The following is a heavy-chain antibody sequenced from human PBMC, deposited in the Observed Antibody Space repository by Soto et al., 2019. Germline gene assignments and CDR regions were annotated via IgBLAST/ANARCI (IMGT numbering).Heavy chain of an antibody. D-gene: IGHD4-4*01. Sequence: SVKVSCKASGCTFSDLDINWVRQAPGQGLEWMGGVIPIFATANYAQQFQGRVTITADESTSTAYMELSSLRSEDTAVYYCARDSNFFVQSGGPATYYYYYGMDVWGQGTTVTVS. J-gene: IGHJ6*02. CDR1: GCTFSDLD. V-gene: IGHV1-69*13. CDR2: VIPIFATA. CDR3: ARDSNFFVQSGGPATYYYYYGMDV.